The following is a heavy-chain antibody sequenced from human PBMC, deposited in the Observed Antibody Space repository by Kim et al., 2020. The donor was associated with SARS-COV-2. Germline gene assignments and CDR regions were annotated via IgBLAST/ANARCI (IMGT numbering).Heavy chain of an antibody. CDR3: ARGRAAGYYDFWIGYPSYYYMDV. CDR2: ISAYNGNT. J-gene: IGHJ6*03. CDR1: GYTFTSYG. Sequence: ASVKVSCKASGYTFTSYGISWVRQAPGQGLEWMGWISAYNGNTNYPQKLQGRVTMTTDTSTSTAYMELRSLRSDDTAVYYCARGRAAGYYDFWIGYPSYYYMDVWGKGATVTVSS. D-gene: IGHD3-3*01. V-gene: IGHV1-18*01.